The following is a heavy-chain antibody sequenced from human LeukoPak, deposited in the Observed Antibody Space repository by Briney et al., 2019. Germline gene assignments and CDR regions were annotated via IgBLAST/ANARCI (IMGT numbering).Heavy chain of an antibody. CDR3: ASPVPLSDAFDI. CDR2: INHSGST. D-gene: IGHD1-1*01. Sequence: SETLSLTCAVYGGSFSGYYWSWIRQPPGKGLEWIGEINHSGSTNYNPSLKSRVTISVDTSKNQFSLKLSSVTAADTAVYYCASPVPLSDAFDIWGQGTMVTVSS. V-gene: IGHV4-34*01. CDR1: GGSFSGYY. J-gene: IGHJ3*02.